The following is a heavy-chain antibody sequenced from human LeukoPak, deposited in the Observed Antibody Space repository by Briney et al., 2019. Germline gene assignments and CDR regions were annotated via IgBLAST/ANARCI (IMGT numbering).Heavy chain of an antibody. Sequence: SETLSLTCTLSVGSISSTYYWGWIPHPPGKGLEWIGSIFYRGSTYNNPSLKSRVTISVDTSKNQFSLKLSSVTAADTAVYYCARGRKHVDYWGQGTLVTVSS. CDR2: IFYRGST. J-gene: IGHJ4*02. V-gene: IGHV4-39*07. CDR1: VGSISSTYY. CDR3: ARGRKHVDY.